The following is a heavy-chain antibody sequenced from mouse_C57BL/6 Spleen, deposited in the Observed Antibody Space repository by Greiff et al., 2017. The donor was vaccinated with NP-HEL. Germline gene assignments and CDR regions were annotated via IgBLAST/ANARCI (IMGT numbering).Heavy chain of an antibody. Sequence: QVQLQQPGAELVKPGASVKVSCKASGYTFTSYWMHWVKQRPGQGLEWIGRIDPSDSDTNYNQKFKGKATLTVDKSSSTAYMQLSSLTSEDSAVYYCATLIYYDYEGYFDVWGTGTTVTVSS. V-gene: IGHV1-74*01. J-gene: IGHJ1*03. CDR2: IDPSDSDT. CDR3: ATLIYYDYEGYFDV. CDR1: GYTFTSYW. D-gene: IGHD2-4*01.